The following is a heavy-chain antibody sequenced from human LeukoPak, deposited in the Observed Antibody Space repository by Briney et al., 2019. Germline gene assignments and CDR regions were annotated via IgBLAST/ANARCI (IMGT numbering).Heavy chain of an antibody. CDR3: ASAVDGTKYYFAY. CDR1: TLSVRTAC. Sequence: GGSLRLSCAASTLSVRTACMTWVRQTAGKGLEWVAVIYGGGSGTTFYADSVKGRFTISRDTSKSTLYLQMNNLRAEDTAVYYCASAVDGTKYYFAYWGQGTLVTISS. CDR2: IYGGGSGTT. V-gene: IGHV3-53*01. J-gene: IGHJ4*02. D-gene: IGHD6-19*01.